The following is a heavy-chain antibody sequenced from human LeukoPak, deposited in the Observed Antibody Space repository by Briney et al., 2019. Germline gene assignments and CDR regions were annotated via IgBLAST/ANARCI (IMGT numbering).Heavy chain of an antibody. CDR2: IYSGGST. J-gene: IGHJ5*02. D-gene: IGHD6-6*01. CDR3: ARDPGSSSLVNWFDP. CDR1: GFIVSSNY. V-gene: IGHV3-53*01. Sequence: GGSLRLSCAASGFIVSSNYMSWVRQAPGKGLEWVSVIYSGGSTYYADSVKGRFTISGDNSKNTLYLQMNSLRAEDTAVYYCARDPGSSSLVNWFDPWGQGTLVTVSS.